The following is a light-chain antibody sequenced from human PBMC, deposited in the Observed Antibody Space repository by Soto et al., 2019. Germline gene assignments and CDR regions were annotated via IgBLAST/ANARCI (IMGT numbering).Light chain of an antibody. CDR2: EVS. Sequence: QSALTQPASVSGSPGQSMTIPCTGTSSDVGGYNYVSWYQQHPGKAPKLMIYEVSNRPSGVSNRFSGSKSGNTASLTISGLQAEDEADYYCSSYTSSSTRVFGTGTKVTVL. J-gene: IGLJ1*01. CDR1: SSDVGGYNY. V-gene: IGLV2-14*01. CDR3: SSYTSSSTRV.